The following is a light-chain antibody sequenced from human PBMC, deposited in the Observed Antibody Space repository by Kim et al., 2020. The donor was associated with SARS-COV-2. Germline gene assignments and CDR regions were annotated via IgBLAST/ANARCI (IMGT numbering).Light chain of an antibody. CDR2: DVS. Sequence: QSALTQSASVSGSPGQSITISCTGTSSDVGGYNYVSWYQQHPGKAPKLMIYDVSKRPSGVSNRFSGSKSGNTASLTISGLQAEDEADYYCSSYTSSSTLWVFGTGTMVTVL. CDR3: SSYTSSSTLWV. J-gene: IGLJ1*01. CDR1: SSDVGGYNY. V-gene: IGLV2-14*01.